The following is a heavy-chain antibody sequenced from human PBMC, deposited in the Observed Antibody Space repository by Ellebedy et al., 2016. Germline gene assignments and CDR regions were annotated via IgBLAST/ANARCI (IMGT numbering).Heavy chain of an antibody. Sequence: GESLKISCAASGFTFIDYAINWVRQSPGKGLEWVSSINGRGDRTYYADSVKGRFTISRDNSKNVIYLQMNGLRAEDTAIYYCARDSASLLRHSHNDFWGRGTLVTVSS. J-gene: IGHJ4*02. D-gene: IGHD2-15*01. CDR2: INGRGDRT. CDR1: GFTFIDYA. CDR3: ARDSASLLRHSHNDF. V-gene: IGHV3-23*01.